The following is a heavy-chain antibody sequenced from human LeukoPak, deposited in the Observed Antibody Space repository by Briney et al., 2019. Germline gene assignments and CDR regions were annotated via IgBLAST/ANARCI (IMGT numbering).Heavy chain of an antibody. Sequence: SQTLSLTCTVSGGSISSGGYYWSWIRQPPGKGLEWIGYIYHSGSTYYNPSLKSRVTISVDRSKNQFSLKLSSVTAADTAVYYCAREGGYSSSSGGPGFDPWGQGTLVTVSS. CDR3: AREGGYSSSSGGPGFDP. D-gene: IGHD6-6*01. CDR2: IYHSGST. V-gene: IGHV4-30-2*01. J-gene: IGHJ5*02. CDR1: GGSISSGGYY.